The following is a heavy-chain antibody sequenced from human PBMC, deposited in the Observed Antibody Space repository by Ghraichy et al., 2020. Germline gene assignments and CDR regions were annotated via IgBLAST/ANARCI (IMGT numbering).Heavy chain of an antibody. CDR1: GFTFSNFG. V-gene: IGHV3-30*18. CDR3: AKAARGYNRNLREYFDP. J-gene: IGHJ5*02. D-gene: IGHD1-14*01. CDR2: VSFDGSTK. Sequence: GGSLRLSCAASGFTFSNFGMHWVRQAPGKGPEWVAVVSFDGSTKNYADSVKGRFTISRDNSKNTLYLQMNSRRGEDKALYYGAKAARGYNRNLREYFDPWGQGALVTVSS.